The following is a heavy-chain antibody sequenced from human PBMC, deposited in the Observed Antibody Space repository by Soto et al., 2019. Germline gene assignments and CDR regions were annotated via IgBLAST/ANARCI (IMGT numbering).Heavy chain of an antibody. V-gene: IGHV1-18*01. D-gene: IGHD2-2*01. CDR3: ARARYCSSTSCSGGAFDI. CDR2: ISAYNGNT. Sequence: GLEWMGWISAYNGNTNYAQKLQGRVTMTTDTSTSTAYMELRSLRSDDTAVYYCARARYCSSTSCSGGAFDIWGQGSMVTV. J-gene: IGHJ3*02.